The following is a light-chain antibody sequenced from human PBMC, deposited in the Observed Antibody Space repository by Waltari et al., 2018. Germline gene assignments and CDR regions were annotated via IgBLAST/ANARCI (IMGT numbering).Light chain of an antibody. CDR2: GKN. CDR1: SLRSYY. V-gene: IGLV3-19*01. J-gene: IGLJ1*01. CDR3: NSRDSSGTHYV. Sequence: SSELTQDPAVSVALGQTVRITCQGDSLRSYYASWYQQKPGQAPVLVIYGKNNRPSGIPDRFSGSSSGNTASLPITGAQAEDEADYYCNSRDSSGTHYVFGTGTKLTVL.